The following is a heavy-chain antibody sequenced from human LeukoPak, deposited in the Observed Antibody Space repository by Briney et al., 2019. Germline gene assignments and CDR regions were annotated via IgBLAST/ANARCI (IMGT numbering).Heavy chain of an antibody. Sequence: SETLSLTCTVSGGSISSYYWSWIRQPPGKGLEWIGYIYYSGSTNYNPSLKSRVTMSVDTSKNQFSLKLSSVTAADTAVYYCASSPVIVVPAANYFDYWGQGTLVTVSS. CDR3: ASSPVIVVPAANYFDY. V-gene: IGHV4-59*12. J-gene: IGHJ4*02. CDR1: GGSISSYY. CDR2: IYYSGST. D-gene: IGHD2-2*01.